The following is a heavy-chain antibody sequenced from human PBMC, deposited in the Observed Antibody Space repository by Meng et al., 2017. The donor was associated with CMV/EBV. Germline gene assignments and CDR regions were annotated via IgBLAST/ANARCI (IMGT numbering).Heavy chain of an antibody. CDR2: IYSGGSST. D-gene: IGHD1-14*01. CDR1: GFTFSSYA. Sequence: GGSLRLSCAVSGFTFSSYAMSWVRQAPGKGLEWVSVIYSGGSSTYYADSVKGRFTISRDNSKNTPYLQMKSRGAEDTAVYYCAKDNPGLDYWGQGTLVTVSS. V-gene: IGHV3-23*03. J-gene: IGHJ4*02. CDR3: AKDNPGLDY.